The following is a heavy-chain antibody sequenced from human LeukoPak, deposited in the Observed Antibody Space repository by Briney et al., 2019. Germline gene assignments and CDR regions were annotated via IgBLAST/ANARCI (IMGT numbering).Heavy chain of an antibody. CDR3: ARAQSGFDWPYYYYGMDV. J-gene: IGHJ6*04. CDR2: IIPIFGTA. D-gene: IGHD3-9*01. Sequence: SVKVSCKASGGTFSSYAISWVRQAPGQGLEWMGGIIPIFGTANYAQKSQGRVTITADESTSTAYMELSSLRSEDTAVYYCARAQSGFDWPYYYYGMDVWGKGTTVTVSS. CDR1: GGTFSSYA. V-gene: IGHV1-69*13.